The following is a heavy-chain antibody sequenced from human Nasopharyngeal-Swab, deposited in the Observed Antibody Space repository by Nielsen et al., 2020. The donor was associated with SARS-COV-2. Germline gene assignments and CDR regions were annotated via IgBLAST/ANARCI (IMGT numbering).Heavy chain of an antibody. CDR2: IWYDGSNK. V-gene: IGHV3-33*01. CDR3: ARDLSVNDLGGDY. CDR1: GFTFSSYG. Sequence: LSLTCAASGFTFSSYGMHWVRQAPGKGLEWVAVIWYDGSNKYYADSVKGRFTISRDNSKNTLHLQMNSLRAEDTAVYYCARDLSVNDLGGDYWGQGTLVTVSS. J-gene: IGHJ4*02. D-gene: IGHD1-1*01.